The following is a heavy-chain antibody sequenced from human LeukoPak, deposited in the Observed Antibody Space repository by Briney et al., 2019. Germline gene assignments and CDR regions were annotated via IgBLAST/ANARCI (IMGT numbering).Heavy chain of an antibody. D-gene: IGHD3-3*01. V-gene: IGHV4-30-2*01. CDR1: GGSISSGGYS. J-gene: IGHJ4*02. CDR3: AGILTIFGVVIY. CDR2: INHSGST. Sequence: SETLSLTCAVSGGSISSGGYSWSWIRQPPGKGLEWFGEINHSGSTNYNPSLKSRVTISVDTSKNQFSLKLSSVTAADTAVYYCAGILTIFGVVIYWGQGTLVTVSS.